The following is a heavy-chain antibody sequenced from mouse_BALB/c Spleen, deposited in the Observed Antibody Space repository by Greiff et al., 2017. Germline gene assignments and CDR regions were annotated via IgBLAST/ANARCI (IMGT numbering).Heavy chain of an antibody. CDR1: GYTFTSYT. CDR2: INPSSGYT. V-gene: IGHV1-4*02. CDR3: ARGPTGTLFAY. D-gene: IGHD4-1*01. Sequence: VQLQESAAELARPGASVKMSCKASGYTFTSYTMHWVKQRPGQGLEWIGYINPSSGYTEYNQKFKDKTTLTADKSSSTAYMQLSSLTSEDSAVYYCARGPTGTLFAYWGQGTLVTVSA. J-gene: IGHJ3*01.